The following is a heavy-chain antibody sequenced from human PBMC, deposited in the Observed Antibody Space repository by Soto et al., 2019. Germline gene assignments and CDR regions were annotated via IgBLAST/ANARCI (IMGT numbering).Heavy chain of an antibody. V-gene: IGHV1-46*01. D-gene: IGHD6-13*01. CDR2: INPSGGST. CDR3: ATRIAAAPDQMVLDY. Sequence: GASVKVSCKASGYTFTSYYMHWVRHAPGQGLEWMGIINPSGGSTSYAQKFQGRVTMTRDTSTSTVYMELSSLRSEDTAVYYCATRIAAAPDQMVLDYWGQGTLVTVSS. J-gene: IGHJ4*02. CDR1: GYTFTSYY.